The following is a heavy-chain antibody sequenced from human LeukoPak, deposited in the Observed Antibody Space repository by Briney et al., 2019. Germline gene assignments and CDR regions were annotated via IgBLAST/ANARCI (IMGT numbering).Heavy chain of an antibody. Sequence: PSETLSLTCTVSGGSISSYYWSWIRQPAGKGLEWIGRIYTSGSTNYNPSLKSRVTMSVDTSKNQFSLKLSSVTAADTAVYYCERSFYDFWSGYADSWFDPWGQGTLVTVSS. CDR3: ERSFYDFWSGYADSWFDP. CDR2: IYTSGST. V-gene: IGHV4-4*07. J-gene: IGHJ5*02. CDR1: GGSISSYY. D-gene: IGHD3-3*01.